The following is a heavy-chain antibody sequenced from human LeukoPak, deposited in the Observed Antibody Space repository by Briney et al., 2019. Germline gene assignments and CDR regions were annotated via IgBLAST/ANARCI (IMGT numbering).Heavy chain of an antibody. J-gene: IGHJ3*02. Sequence: GGSLRLSCAASGFTFTAHAMHWVRQAPGKGLEYVSTISTNGDTTYYADSVKGRFTISRDDSKNTLYLQMNSLRAEDTAVYYCAREAMVTNAFDIWGQGTMVTVSS. CDR3: AREAMVTNAFDI. D-gene: IGHD5-18*01. CDR1: GFTFTAHA. CDR2: ISTNGDTT. V-gene: IGHV3-64*02.